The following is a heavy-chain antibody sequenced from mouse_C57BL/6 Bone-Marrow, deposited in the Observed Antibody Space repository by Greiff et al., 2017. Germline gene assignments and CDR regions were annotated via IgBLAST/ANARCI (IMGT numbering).Heavy chain of an antibody. J-gene: IGHJ3*01. CDR1: GYTFTSYW. CDR3: VTAQATAWFAY. D-gene: IGHD3-2*02. Sequence: VQLQQPGAELVKPGASVKLSCKASGYTFTSYWMQWVKQRPGQGLAWIGEIDPSDSYTNYNQKFKGKATLTVDTSSSTAYMQLSSLTSEDSAVYYCVTAQATAWFAYWGQGTLVTVSA. CDR2: IDPSDSYT. V-gene: IGHV1-50*01.